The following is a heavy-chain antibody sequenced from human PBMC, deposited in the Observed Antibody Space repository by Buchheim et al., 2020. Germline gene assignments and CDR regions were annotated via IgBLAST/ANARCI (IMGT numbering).Heavy chain of an antibody. CDR3: APDSSGDFPNYFDP. CDR2: MSGSGGRT. V-gene: IGHV3-23*01. CDR1: GDTFSGYA. D-gene: IGHD3-22*01. J-gene: IGHJ5*02. Sequence: VQLLESGGGLVQPGGSLRISCAASGDTFSGYAMSWVRQAPGKGLECVSSMSGSGGRTYYADSVKGRFTISRDHSKNMLYLQMNSLRADDTAVYYYAPDSSGDFPNYFDPWGQGT.